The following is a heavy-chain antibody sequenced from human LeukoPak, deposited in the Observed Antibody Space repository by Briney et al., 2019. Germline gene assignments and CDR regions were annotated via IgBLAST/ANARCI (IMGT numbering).Heavy chain of an antibody. V-gene: IGHV1-69*13. CDR1: GGTFSSYA. Sequence: SVKVSCKASGGTFSSYAISWVRQAPGQGLEWMGGIIPIFGTANYAQKFQGGVTITADESTSTAYMELSSLRSEDTAVYYCARGLRYFDWLYPIEDFDIWGQGTMVTVSS. J-gene: IGHJ3*02. CDR2: IIPIFGTA. D-gene: IGHD3-9*01. CDR3: ARGLRYFDWLYPIEDFDI.